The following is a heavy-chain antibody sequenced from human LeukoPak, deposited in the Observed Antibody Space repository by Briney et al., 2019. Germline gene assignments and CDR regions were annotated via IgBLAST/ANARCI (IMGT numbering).Heavy chain of an antibody. CDR3: AELGITKIGGV. J-gene: IGHJ6*04. V-gene: IGHV3-30*02. Sequence: HPGGPLRLSCVASGFTFRSFGMHWVRQAPGKGLEWVAFMPFDESHTYYAGSVQGRFTISRDNSKNTLYLQMNSLRAEDTAVYYCAELGITKIGGVWGKGTTVTISS. D-gene: IGHD3-10*02. CDR1: GFTFRSFG. CDR2: MPFDESHT.